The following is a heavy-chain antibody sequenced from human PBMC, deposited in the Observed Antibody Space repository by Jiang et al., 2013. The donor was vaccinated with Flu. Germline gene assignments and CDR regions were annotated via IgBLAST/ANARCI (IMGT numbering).Heavy chain of an antibody. CDR3: AKQPRPWLDTEYFFDY. J-gene: IGHJ4*02. D-gene: IGHD6-19*01. V-gene: IGHV3-30*18. CDR1: GFTFRTYG. CDR2: ISYEGGNK. Sequence: QLVESGGGVVQVGRSLRISCAASGFTFRTYGMHWVRQAPGKGLEWVAVISYEGGNKYYADSVKGRFTISRDNSKNTLYLQMNSLRAEDTAMYYCAKQPRPWLDTEYFFDYWGLGTLVTVSS.